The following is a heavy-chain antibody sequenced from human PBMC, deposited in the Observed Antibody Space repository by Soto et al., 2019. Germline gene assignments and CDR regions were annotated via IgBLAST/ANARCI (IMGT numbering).Heavy chain of an antibody. V-gene: IGHV5-51*01. CDR2: IYPGDSDT. J-gene: IGHJ6*02. CDR1: GYTFTDYW. D-gene: IGHD2-2*01. CDR3: ARHISTFRYYYYAMDV. Sequence: GESLKISCKGSGYTFTDYWIGWVRQLPGKGLEWMGIIYPGDSDTRYSPSFQGHVTITVDKSTSTAYLQWNTLKALDTAMYYCARHISTFRYYYYAMDVWGQGTTVTVSS.